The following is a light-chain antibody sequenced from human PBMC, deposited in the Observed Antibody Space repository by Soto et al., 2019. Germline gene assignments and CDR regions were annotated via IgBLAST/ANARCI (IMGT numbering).Light chain of an antibody. CDR1: QTISSW. CDR3: QHYNSYSEA. CDR2: KAS. J-gene: IGKJ1*01. Sequence: DIQVTQSPSTLSASLGDRVTITCRASQTISSWLAWYQQKPGKAPKLLIYKASTLKSGVPSRFRGSGSGTEFTLTISSLQPDDFATYYCQHYNSYSEAFGQGTKVDIK. V-gene: IGKV1-5*03.